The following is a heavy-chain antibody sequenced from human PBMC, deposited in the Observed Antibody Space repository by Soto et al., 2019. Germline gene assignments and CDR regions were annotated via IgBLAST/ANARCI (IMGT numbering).Heavy chain of an antibody. J-gene: IGHJ6*02. CDR2: IYYSGST. V-gene: IGHV4-61*01. CDR1: GGSVSSGSYY. Sequence: SETLSLTCTVSGGSVSSGSYYWSWIRQPPXKGLEWIGYIYYSGSTNYNPSLKSRVTISVDTSKNQFSLKLSSVTAADTAVYYCARDRVDTAMVNYYYGMDVWGQGTTVTVSS. CDR3: ARDRVDTAMVNYYYGMDV. D-gene: IGHD5-18*01.